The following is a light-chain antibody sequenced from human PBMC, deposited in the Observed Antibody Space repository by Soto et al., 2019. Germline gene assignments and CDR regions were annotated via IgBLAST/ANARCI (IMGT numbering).Light chain of an antibody. Sequence: IVLTQSPAPLSLSPGERDTLSCRPIQSVSSYLAWYQQKPGQAPRLLIYDASNRATGIPARFSGSGSGTDFTLTISSLEPEDFAVYYCQRRSNWPPSITFGQGTRLEIK. CDR3: QRRSNWPPSIT. J-gene: IGKJ5*01. CDR1: QSVSSY. CDR2: DAS. V-gene: IGKV3-11*01.